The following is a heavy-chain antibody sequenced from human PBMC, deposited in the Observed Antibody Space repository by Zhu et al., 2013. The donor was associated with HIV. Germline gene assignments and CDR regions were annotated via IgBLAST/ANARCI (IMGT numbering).Heavy chain of an antibody. CDR3: AKDREGTHPDYFDY. Sequence: EVQLLESGGGLAQPGGSLRLSCAASGFTFSSQAMSWVRQAPGKGLEWVSGTSASGDSTYYADSVKGRFTISRDISKNTLYLQMNSLRAEDTAVYYCAKDREGTHPDYFDYWGQGTLVTVSS. D-gene: IGHD3-10*01. CDR1: GFTFSSQA. CDR2: TSASGDST. V-gene: IGHV3-23*01. J-gene: IGHJ4*02.